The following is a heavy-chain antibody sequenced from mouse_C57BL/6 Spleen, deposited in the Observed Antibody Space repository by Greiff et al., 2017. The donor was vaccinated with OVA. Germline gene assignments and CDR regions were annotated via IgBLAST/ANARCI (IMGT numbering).Heavy chain of an antibody. CDR2: ISSGGSYT. Sequence: EVMLVESGGDLVKPGGSLKLSCAASGFTFSSYGMSWVRQTPDKRLEWVATISSGGSYTYYPDSVKGRFTISRDNAKNTLYLQMSSLKSEDTAMYYCARDYGSSHYYAMDDWGQGTSVTVSS. CDR1: GFTFSSYG. V-gene: IGHV5-6*01. J-gene: IGHJ4*01. CDR3: ARDYGSSHYYAMDD. D-gene: IGHD1-1*01.